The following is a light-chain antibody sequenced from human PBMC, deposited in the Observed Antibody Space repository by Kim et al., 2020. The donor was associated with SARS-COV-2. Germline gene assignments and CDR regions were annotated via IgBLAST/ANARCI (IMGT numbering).Light chain of an antibody. CDR2: GAS. J-gene: IGKJ1*01. V-gene: IGKV3-20*01. CDR3: QQYDTSRT. CDR1: QSVSSSY. Sequence: LSTGERATLSCRASQSVSSSYLAWYQQTPGQAPRLIIYGASSRATGIPDRFSGSGSGTDFPLTISRLEPEDSAVYYCQQYDTSRTFGQGTKVDIK.